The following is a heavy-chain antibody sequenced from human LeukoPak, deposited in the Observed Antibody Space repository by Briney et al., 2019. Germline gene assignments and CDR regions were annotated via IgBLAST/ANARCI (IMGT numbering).Heavy chain of an antibody. CDR2: ISSSSSYI. CDR1: GFTFRGYS. CDR3: ARDPRENGIVCAFDI. J-gene: IGHJ3*02. Sequence: GGSLRLSCAAPGFTFRGYSMNWVGQAPGKGLEWVSSISSSSSYIYYADSVKGRFTISRDNAKNSLYLQMNSLRAEDTAVYYCARDPRENGIVCAFDIWGQGTMVTVSS. D-gene: IGHD3-16*02. V-gene: IGHV3-21*01.